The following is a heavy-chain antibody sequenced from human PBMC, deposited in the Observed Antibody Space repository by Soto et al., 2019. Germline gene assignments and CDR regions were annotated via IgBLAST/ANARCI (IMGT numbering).Heavy chain of an antibody. D-gene: IGHD3-10*01. CDR3: ARHYGSGSYSFDY. CDR1: GGSISSGGYY. J-gene: IGHJ4*02. V-gene: IGHV4-31*03. CDR2: IYYSGST. Sequence: QVQLQESGPGLVKPSQTLSLTCTVSGGSISSGGYYWSWIRQHPGKGLEWIGYIYYSGSTYYNPSHKSRVTITVDTSKNQFSLKLSSVTAADTAVYYCARHYGSGSYSFDYWGQGTLVTVSS.